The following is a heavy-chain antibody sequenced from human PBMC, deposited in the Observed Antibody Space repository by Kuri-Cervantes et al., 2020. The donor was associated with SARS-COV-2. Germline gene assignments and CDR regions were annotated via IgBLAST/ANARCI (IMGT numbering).Heavy chain of an antibody. Sequence: SQTLSLTCAASGFTFSNAWMSWIRQPPGKGLEWIGEINHSGSTNYNPSLKSRVTISVDTSKNQFSLKLSSVTAADTAVYYCARGSYDFWSGYYTGCWFDPWGHGTLVTVSS. CDR1: GFTFSNAW. CDR2: INHSGST. CDR3: ARGSYDFWSGYYTGCWFDP. V-gene: IGHV4-34*01. J-gene: IGHJ5*02. D-gene: IGHD3-3*01.